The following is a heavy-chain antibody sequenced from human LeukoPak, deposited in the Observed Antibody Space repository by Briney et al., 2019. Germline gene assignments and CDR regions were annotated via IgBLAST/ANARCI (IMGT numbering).Heavy chain of an antibody. D-gene: IGHD2-21*01. CDR2: IRYDGGNK. V-gene: IGHV3-30*02. Sequence: GGSLRLSCAASGFIFSSHGMHWVRQAPGKGLEWVAFIRYDGGNKYYADSVKGRFTISRDNSKNTLYLQMNSLRAEDTAVYYCAKARSYCGGDCSLYAFDIWGQGTMVTVPS. CDR1: GFIFSSHG. J-gene: IGHJ3*02. CDR3: AKARSYCGGDCSLYAFDI.